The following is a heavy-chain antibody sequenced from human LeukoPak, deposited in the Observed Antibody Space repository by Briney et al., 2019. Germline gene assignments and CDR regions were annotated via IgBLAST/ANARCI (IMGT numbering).Heavy chain of an antibody. CDR3: ARGVGRHYYDSSGYYYADY. J-gene: IGHJ4*02. Sequence: ASVKVSCKASGYTFTGYYMHWVRQAPGQGLEWMGWINPNSGGTNYAQKFQGWVTMTRDTSISTAYMELSRLRSDDTAVYYCARGVGRHYYDSSGYYYADYWGQGTLVTVSS. D-gene: IGHD3-22*01. CDR1: GYTFTGYY. CDR2: INPNSGGT. V-gene: IGHV1-2*04.